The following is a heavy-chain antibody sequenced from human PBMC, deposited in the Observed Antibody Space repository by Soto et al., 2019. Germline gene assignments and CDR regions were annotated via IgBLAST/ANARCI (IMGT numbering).Heavy chain of an antibody. CDR1: GGSISSSSHY. V-gene: IGHV4-39*01. CDR3: ARQDCSSTSCYARFGWFDP. Sequence: QLQLQESGPGLVKPSETLSLTCTVSGGSISSSSHYWGWIRQPPGKGLEWIGSIYYSGSTYYSPSLKSRFTISVDTSKNQFSLELSSVTAADTAVYYCARQDCSSTSCYARFGWFDPWGQGTLVTVSS. J-gene: IGHJ5*02. D-gene: IGHD2-2*01. CDR2: IYYSGST.